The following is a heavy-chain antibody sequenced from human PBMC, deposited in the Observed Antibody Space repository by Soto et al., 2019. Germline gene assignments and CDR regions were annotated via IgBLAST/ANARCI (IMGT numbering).Heavy chain of an antibody. Sequence: PSETLSLTCAVSGGSISSSNWWSWGRQPPGKGLEWIGEIYHSGSTTYNPSLKSRVTISVDKSKNQFSLKLRSVTAADTAVYYCARAVKGRVGSGSYYEAWFDPWGQGTLVTVSS. D-gene: IGHD3-10*01. J-gene: IGHJ5*02. CDR1: GGSISSSNW. CDR2: IYHSGST. CDR3: ARAVKGRVGSGSYYEAWFDP. V-gene: IGHV4-4*02.